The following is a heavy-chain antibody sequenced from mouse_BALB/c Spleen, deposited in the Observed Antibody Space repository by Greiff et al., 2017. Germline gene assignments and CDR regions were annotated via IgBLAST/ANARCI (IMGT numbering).Heavy chain of an antibody. CDR1: GYTFSSYW. CDR3: ARRDYDYDGGVLAY. CDR2: ILPGSGST. Sequence: VKLQESGAELMKPGASVKISCKATGYTFSSYWIEWVKQRPGHGLEWIGEILPGSGSTNYNEKFKGKATFTADTSSNTAYMQLSSLTSEDSAVYYCARRDYDYDGGVLAYWGQGTLVTVSA. V-gene: IGHV1-9*01. D-gene: IGHD2-4*01. J-gene: IGHJ3*01.